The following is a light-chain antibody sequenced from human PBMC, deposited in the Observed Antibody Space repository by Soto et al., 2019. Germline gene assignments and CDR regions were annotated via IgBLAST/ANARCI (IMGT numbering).Light chain of an antibody. J-gene: IGKJ1*01. CDR1: QSVCSS. CDR2: DTS. Sequence: IVVTQSPATLSVSTGEIVTLSCRASQSVCSSLAFYQQKPGQAPRLLIYDTSTWDAGIAARVSCSGSGTEVSLTISSREPEDFAVYYCQQYGTSPPGTFGQGTKVDIK. V-gene: IGKV3-15*01. CDR3: QQYGTSPPGT.